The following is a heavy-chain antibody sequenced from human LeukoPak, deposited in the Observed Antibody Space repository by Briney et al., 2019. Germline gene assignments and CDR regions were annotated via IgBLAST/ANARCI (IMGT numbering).Heavy chain of an antibody. V-gene: IGHV1-24*01. CDR1: GYTLTELS. D-gene: IGHD3-9*01. CDR2: FDPEDGET. J-gene: IGHJ4*02. Sequence: ASVKVSCKVSGYTLTELSMHWVRQGPGKGLEWMGGFDPEDGETIYAQKFQGRVTMTEDTSTDTAYMELSSLRSEDTAVYYCATEYRILTGYPHLFDYWGQGTLVTVSS. CDR3: ATEYRILTGYPHLFDY.